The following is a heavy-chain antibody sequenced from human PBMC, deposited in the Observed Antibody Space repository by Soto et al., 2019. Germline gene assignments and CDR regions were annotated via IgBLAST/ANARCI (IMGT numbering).Heavy chain of an antibody. Sequence: QVKLQESGPGLEKPSGTLSLTCAVSGGSISNNRWWTGVRQAPGKGLEWIGEIHDSGSTNYNLSPTSRATVSIYMSKNQFSLEMKAVTAVDAAVYYCAGQWAAGYGAFDPWGQGTLVTVSS. V-gene: IGHV4-4*02. D-gene: IGHD3-9*01. CDR2: IHDSGST. CDR1: GGSISNNRW. J-gene: IGHJ5*02. CDR3: AGQWAAGYGAFDP.